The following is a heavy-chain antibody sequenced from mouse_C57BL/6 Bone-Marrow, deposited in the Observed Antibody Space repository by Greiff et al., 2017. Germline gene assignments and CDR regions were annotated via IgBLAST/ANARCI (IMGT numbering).Heavy chain of an antibody. CDR3: ARTYGSYYYAMDY. J-gene: IGHJ4*01. V-gene: IGHV1-81*01. CDR2: IYPRSGNT. CDR1: GYTFTSSG. Sequence: VQLQQSGAELARPGASVKLSCKASGYTFTSSGISWVKQRTGQSLEWIGEIYPRSGNTYYNEKFKGKATLTADKSSSTAYMELRSLTSEDSAVYFCARTYGSYYYAMDYWGQGTSVTVSS. D-gene: IGHD1-1*01.